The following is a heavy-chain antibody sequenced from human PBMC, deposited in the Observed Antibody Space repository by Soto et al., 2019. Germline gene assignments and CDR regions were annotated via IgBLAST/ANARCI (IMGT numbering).Heavy chain of an antibody. Sequence: GASVKVSCKASGFTFTSSAVQWVRQARGQRLEWIGWIVVGSGNTNYAQKFQERVTITRDMSTSTAYMELSSLRSEDTAVYYCAALCGGDCYGGFDYWGQGTLVTVSS. V-gene: IGHV1-58*01. J-gene: IGHJ4*02. D-gene: IGHD2-21*02. CDR2: IVVGSGNT. CDR3: AALCGGDCYGGFDY. CDR1: GFTFTSSA.